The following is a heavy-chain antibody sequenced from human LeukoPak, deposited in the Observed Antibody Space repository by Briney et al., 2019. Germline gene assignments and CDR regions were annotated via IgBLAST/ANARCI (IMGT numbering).Heavy chain of an antibody. J-gene: IGHJ4*02. CDR1: GDSIRTYY. V-gene: IGHV4-59*12. CDR2: IYYSETA. Sequence: SETLSLTCTVSGDSIRTYYWSWIRQPPGKGLEWIGYIYYSETANYNPSLKSRVTISVDTSKNQFSLRLNSVTAADTAVYYCARVGYGGYGVLDYWGQGTLVTISS. CDR3: ARVGYGGYGVLDY. D-gene: IGHD5-12*01.